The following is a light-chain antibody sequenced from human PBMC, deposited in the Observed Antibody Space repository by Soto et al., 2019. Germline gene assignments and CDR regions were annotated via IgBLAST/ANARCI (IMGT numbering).Light chain of an antibody. CDR2: GAS. Sequence: EIVMTQSPATLSVSPGERATLSCRASQSVGANLAWYQQKPGQAPRLRIYGASTRAAGISPRFSGGGSGTEFTLTISSLQSEDFGVYYCHQYTYWPRTFGQGTKVGI. J-gene: IGKJ1*01. CDR1: QSVGAN. V-gene: IGKV3-15*01. CDR3: HQYTYWPRT.